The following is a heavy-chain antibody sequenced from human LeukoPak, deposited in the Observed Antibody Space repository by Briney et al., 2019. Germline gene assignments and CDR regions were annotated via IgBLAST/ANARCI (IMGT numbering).Heavy chain of an antibody. J-gene: IGHJ5*02. D-gene: IGHD6-19*01. Sequence: ASVKVSCKASGDTFTTYDISWVRHAPGQELVWMGWISDYNGNTNYAQKLHGRVTTTTDTSTSPAYIELRSLRSDDTAVYYCGRVGIAVAGTGSWFDPWGQGTLVTVSS. CDR2: ISDYNGNT. CDR1: GDTFTTYD. CDR3: GRVGIAVAGTGSWFDP. V-gene: IGHV1-18*01.